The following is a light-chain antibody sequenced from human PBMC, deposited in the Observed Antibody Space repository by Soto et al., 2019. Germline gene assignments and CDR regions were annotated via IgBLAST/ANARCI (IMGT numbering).Light chain of an antibody. Sequence: ESLLPHPPGPLFLSPGETATLSCRASGTVITRHLTWYQHKPGQAPGLFIYGASIRAVGIPDRFSGSRSGADFSLTITRLEPEDSAVYYCQQFDGSRPAFTFGQGTKLEI. J-gene: IGKJ2*01. CDR1: GTVITRH. CDR2: GAS. V-gene: IGKV3-20*01. CDR3: QQFDGSRPAFT.